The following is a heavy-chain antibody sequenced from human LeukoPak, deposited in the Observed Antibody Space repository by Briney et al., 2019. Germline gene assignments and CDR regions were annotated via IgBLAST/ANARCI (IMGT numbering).Heavy chain of an antibody. V-gene: IGHV1-69*13. CDR2: IIPIFGTA. CDR1: GGTFSSYA. D-gene: IGHD3-3*01. CDR3: ARVDTIFGVAKDYYYMDV. J-gene: IGHJ6*03. Sequence: SVKVSCKASGGTFSSYAISWVRQAPGQGLEWMGWIIPIFGTANYAQKFQGRVTITADESTSTAYMELSSLRSEDTAVYYCARVDTIFGVAKDYYYMDVWGKGTTVTVSS.